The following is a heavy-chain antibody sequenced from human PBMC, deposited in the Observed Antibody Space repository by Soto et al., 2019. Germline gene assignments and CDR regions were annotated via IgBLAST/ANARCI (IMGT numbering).Heavy chain of an antibody. CDR1: GGSISSYY. D-gene: IGHD6-13*01. CDR3: ARVPGKTMYSSSWFYFDY. CDR2: IYYSGST. V-gene: IGHV4-59*01. Sequence: SETLSLTCTVSGGSISSYYWSWIRQPPGKGLEWIGYIYYSGSTNYNPSLKSRVTISVDTSKNQFSLKLSSVTAADTAVYYCARVPGKTMYSSSWFYFDYWGQGTLVTVSS. J-gene: IGHJ4*02.